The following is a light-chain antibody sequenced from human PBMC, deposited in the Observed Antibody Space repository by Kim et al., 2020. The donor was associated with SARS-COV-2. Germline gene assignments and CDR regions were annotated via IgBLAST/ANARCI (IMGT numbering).Light chain of an antibody. CDR1: SSDVGRNTY. J-gene: IGLJ2*01. Sequence: PGQSITISCTGTSSDVGRNTYVSWYQQRVGNAPKLIIYDVSNRPSGVSNRFSGSKSGDTASLTISGLQAEDEADYYCSSYRSGSTLFGGGTQLTVL. CDR3: SSYRSGSTL. CDR2: DVS. V-gene: IGLV2-14*03.